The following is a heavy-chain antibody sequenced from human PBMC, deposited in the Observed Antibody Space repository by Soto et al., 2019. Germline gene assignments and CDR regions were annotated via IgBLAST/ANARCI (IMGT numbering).Heavy chain of an antibody. Sequence: GGSLRLSCAASGFTFSSYAMSWVRQAPGKGLEWVSAISGSGGSTYYADSVKGRFTISRDNSKNTLYLQMNSLRAEDTAVYYCAKVPNDWGESPLGFDYWGQGTLVTVSS. J-gene: IGHJ4*02. D-gene: IGHD3-9*01. V-gene: IGHV3-23*01. CDR2: ISGSGGST. CDR3: AKVPNDWGESPLGFDY. CDR1: GFTFSSYA.